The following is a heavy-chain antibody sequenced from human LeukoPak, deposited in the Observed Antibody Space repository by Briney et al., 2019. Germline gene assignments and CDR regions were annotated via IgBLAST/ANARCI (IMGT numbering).Heavy chain of an antibody. CDR1: GASIRNTSFY. CDR3: ARGKKVSNYYDSSGYSRYYFDY. D-gene: IGHD3-22*01. CDR2: IYSSGTT. V-gene: IGHV4-39*01. J-gene: IGHJ4*02. Sequence: SETLSLTCAVSGASIRNTSFYWGWIRQPPGKGLQWIASIYSSGTTYYNPSIKSRITLFVDTSKNQFSLKLSSVTAADTAVYYCARGKKVSNYYDSSGYSRYYFDYWGQGTLVTVSS.